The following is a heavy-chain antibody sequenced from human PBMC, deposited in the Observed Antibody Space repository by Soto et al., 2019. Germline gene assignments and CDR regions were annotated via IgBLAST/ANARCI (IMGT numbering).Heavy chain of an antibody. V-gene: IGHV3-23*01. CDR3: ARESEDLTSNFDY. CDR1: GFTFGSRA. Sequence: GGSLRLSCVASGFTFGSRAMSWVRQAPGEGLEWVSTITDTGGDTKYADSVRGRFTISRDNSKNTLYLQMSSLRAEDSAVYYCARESEDLTSNFDYWGQGTLVTVSS. J-gene: IGHJ4*02. CDR2: ITDTGGDT.